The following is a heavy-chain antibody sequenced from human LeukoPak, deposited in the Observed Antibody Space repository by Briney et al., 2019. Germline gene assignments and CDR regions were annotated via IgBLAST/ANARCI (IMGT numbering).Heavy chain of an antibody. D-gene: IGHD2-21*01. Sequence: GGSLRLSCAASGFTFSSCAMSWVRQAPGKGLEWVSAISGSGGSTYYADSVKGRFTISRDNSKNTLYLQMNSLRAEDTAVYYCAKFLPTHIVVANYYFDYWGQGTLVTVSS. CDR1: GFTFSSCA. J-gene: IGHJ4*02. CDR3: AKFLPTHIVVANYYFDY. CDR2: ISGSGGST. V-gene: IGHV3-23*01.